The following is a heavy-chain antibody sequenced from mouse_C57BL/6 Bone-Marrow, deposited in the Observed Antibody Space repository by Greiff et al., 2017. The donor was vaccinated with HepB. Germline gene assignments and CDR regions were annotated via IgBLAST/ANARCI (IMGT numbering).Heavy chain of an antibody. J-gene: IGHJ2*01. V-gene: IGHV5-12*01. Sequence: EVKLMESGGGLVQPGGSLKLSCAASGFTFSDYYMYWVRQTPEKRLEWVAYISNGGGSTYYPDTVKGRFTISRDNAKNTLYLQMSRLKSEDTAMYYCARILHDYWGQGTTLTVSS. CDR2: ISNGGGST. CDR1: GFTFSDYY. CDR3: ARILHDY. D-gene: IGHD1-1*01.